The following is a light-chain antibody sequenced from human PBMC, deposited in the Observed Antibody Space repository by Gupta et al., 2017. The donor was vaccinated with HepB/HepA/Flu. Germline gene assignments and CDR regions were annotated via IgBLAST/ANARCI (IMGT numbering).Light chain of an antibody. J-gene: IGKJ2*01. CDR1: QSVRNY. Sequence: GERATLSCRASQSVRNYLAWYQQKPGQATSLLIYDASNRATDIPARFSGSGPGPDFTLTISSLQPEDFAIYYCQQRSDWPYTFGQGTKLEIK. CDR2: DAS. V-gene: IGKV3D-11*02. CDR3: QQRSDWPYT.